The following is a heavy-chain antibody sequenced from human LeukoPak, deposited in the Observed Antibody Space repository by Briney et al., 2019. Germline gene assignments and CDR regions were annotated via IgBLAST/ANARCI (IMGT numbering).Heavy chain of an antibody. Sequence: SETLSLTCAVYGGSFSGYYWSWIRQPPGKGLEWIGEINHSGSTNYNPSLKSRVTISVDTSKNQFSLKLSSVTAADTAVYYCARDAPGATTFLGAFDIWGQGTVVTVSS. CDR2: INHSGST. CDR3: ARDAPGATTFLGAFDI. CDR1: GGSFSGYY. V-gene: IGHV4-34*01. D-gene: IGHD1-26*01. J-gene: IGHJ3*02.